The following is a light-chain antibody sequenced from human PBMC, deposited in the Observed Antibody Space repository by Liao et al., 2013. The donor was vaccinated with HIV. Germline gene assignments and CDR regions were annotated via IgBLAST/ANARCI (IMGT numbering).Light chain of an antibody. J-gene: IGLJ2*01. CDR3: QAWDRNTAI. CDR2: QNY. Sequence: SYELTQAPSVSVSPGQTASIACSGTKLGEKIVSWYQVRPGQSPQVVIYQNYERPSGIPERFSGSNSGNTATLTISGTQPMDEADYYCQAWDRNTAIFGGGTKLTVL. V-gene: IGLV3-1*01. CDR1: KLGEKI.